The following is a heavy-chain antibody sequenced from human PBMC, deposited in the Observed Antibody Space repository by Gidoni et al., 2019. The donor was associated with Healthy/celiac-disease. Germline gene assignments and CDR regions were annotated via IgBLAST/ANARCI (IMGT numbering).Heavy chain of an antibody. Sequence: QVQLQQWGAGLLKPSETLSLTCAVYGGSFSGYYWSWIRQPPGKGLEWIGEINHSGSTNYNPSLKSRVTISVDTSKNQFSLKLSSVTAADTAVYYCARGTGQDYWGQGTLVTVSS. J-gene: IGHJ4*02. CDR2: INHSGST. CDR1: GGSFSGYY. CDR3: ARGTGQDY. V-gene: IGHV4-34*01.